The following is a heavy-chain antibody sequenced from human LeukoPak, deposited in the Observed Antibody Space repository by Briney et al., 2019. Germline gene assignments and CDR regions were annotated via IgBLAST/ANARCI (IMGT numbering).Heavy chain of an antibody. CDR2: IYYSGST. V-gene: IGHV4-31*03. J-gene: IGHJ4*02. D-gene: IGHD6-6*01. CDR3: ARDVLAARPNDY. Sequence: SETLSLTCTVSGGSISSGGYYWSWIRQHPGKGLEWIGYIYYSGSTYYNPFLKSRVTISVDTSKNQFSLKLSSVTAAGTAVYYCARDVLAARPNDYWGQGTLVTVSS. CDR1: GGSISSGGYY.